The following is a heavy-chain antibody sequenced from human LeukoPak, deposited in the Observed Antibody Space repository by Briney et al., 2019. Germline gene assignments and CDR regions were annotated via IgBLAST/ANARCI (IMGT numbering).Heavy chain of an antibody. V-gene: IGHV3-7*03. Sequence: GGSLRLSCAASGFTFSSYGMNWARQAPGKGLEWVASINHNGNVNYYVDSVKGRFTISRDNAKNPLYLQTSNLRAEDTAVYFCARGGGLDVWGQGATVTVSS. CDR3: ARGGGLDV. D-gene: IGHD3-16*01. CDR1: GFTFSSYG. J-gene: IGHJ6*02. CDR2: INHNGNVN.